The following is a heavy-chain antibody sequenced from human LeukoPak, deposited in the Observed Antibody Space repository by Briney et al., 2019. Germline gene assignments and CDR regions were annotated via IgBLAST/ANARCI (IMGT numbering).Heavy chain of an antibody. Sequence: PGGSLRLSCAASGFTVSINYMSWVRQAPGEGLEWVSVIYTTGKTYYADSVKGRFSTSRDNSKNTVYLQMNSLRAEDTAVYYCAKVSPTGRAFDCWGQGTLVTVSS. CDR2: IYTTGKT. D-gene: IGHD1-1*01. J-gene: IGHJ4*02. V-gene: IGHV3-53*01. CDR3: AKVSPTGRAFDC. CDR1: GFTVSINY.